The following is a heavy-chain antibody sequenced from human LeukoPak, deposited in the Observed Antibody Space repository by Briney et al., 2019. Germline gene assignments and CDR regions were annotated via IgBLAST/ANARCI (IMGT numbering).Heavy chain of an antibody. CDR1: GGTFSSYA. D-gene: IGHD2-15*01. Sequence: ASVKVSCKAPGGTFSSYAISWVRQAPGQGLEWMGGIIPIFGTANYAQKFQGRVTITADESTSTAYMELSSLRSEDTAVYYCARDKGGGSWDNFDYWGQGTLVTVSS. J-gene: IGHJ4*02. CDR3: ARDKGGGSWDNFDY. V-gene: IGHV1-69*01. CDR2: IIPIFGTA.